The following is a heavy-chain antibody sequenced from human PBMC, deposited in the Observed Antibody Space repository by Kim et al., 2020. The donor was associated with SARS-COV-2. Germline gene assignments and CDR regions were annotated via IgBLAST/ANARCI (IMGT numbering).Heavy chain of an antibody. Sequence: APVKVSCKASGYTFTAYYIHWVRQAPGQGLEWMGWIKPNNGGTNYAQNFQGRVTMTRDTSISTAYMVLSRLRSDDTAVYYCARIEYTYGPPADYWGQGTLVTVSS. D-gene: IGHD5-18*01. V-gene: IGHV1-2*02. CDR3: ARIEYTYGPPADY. CDR1: GYTFTAYY. J-gene: IGHJ4*02. CDR2: IKPNNGGT.